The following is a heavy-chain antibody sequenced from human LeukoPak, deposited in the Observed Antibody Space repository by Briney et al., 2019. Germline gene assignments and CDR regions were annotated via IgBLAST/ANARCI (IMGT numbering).Heavy chain of an antibody. J-gene: IGHJ4*02. V-gene: IGHV3-23*01. CDR3: AKDLGIGGSGF. CDR2: ISGSGDTT. D-gene: IGHD3-10*01. CDR1: GFTFSSYA. Sequence: PGGSLRLSCAASGFTFSSYAMNWVRQAPGKGLEWVSAISGSGDTTYYAGSVKGRFTISRDNSKNTLYLQMNSLRADDTAVYYCAKDLGIGGSGFWGQGTLVTVSS.